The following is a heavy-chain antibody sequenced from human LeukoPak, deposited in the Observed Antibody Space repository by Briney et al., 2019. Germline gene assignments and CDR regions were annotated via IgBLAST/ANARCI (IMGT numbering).Heavy chain of an antibody. CDR1: GGAFSSYA. V-gene: IGHV1-69*01. CDR3: ARVRSYYGSGSYFGSLYYMDV. CDR2: IIPIFGTA. J-gene: IGHJ6*03. D-gene: IGHD3-10*01. Sequence: SVKVSCKASGGAFSSYAISWVRQAPGQGLEWMGGIIPIFGTANYAQKFQGRVTITADESTSTAYMELSSLRSEDTAVYYCARVRSYYGSGSYFGSLYYMDVWGKGTTVTVSS.